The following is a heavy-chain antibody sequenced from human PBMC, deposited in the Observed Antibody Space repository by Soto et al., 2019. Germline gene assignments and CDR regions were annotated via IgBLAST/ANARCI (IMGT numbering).Heavy chain of an antibody. D-gene: IGHD1-7*01. CDR1: GGTFSSYA. CDR3: ARDFNWNYVFYYYYYGMDV. CDR2: IIPIFGTA. V-gene: IGHV1-69*05. J-gene: IGHJ6*02. Sequence: GASVKVSCKASGGTFSSYAISWVRQAPGQGLEWMGGIIPIFGTANYAQKFQGRVTITRDTSASTAYMELSSLRSEDTAVYYCARDFNWNYVFYYYYYGMDVWGQGTTVTVSS.